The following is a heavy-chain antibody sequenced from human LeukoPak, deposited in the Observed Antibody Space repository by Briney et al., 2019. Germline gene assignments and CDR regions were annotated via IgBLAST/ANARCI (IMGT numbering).Heavy chain of an antibody. CDR2: INHSGST. CDR1: GGSFSGYY. Sequence: SETLSLTCAVYGGSFSGYYWSWIRQPPGKGLEWIGEINHSGSTNYNPSLKSRVTISVDTSKNQFSLKLSSVTAADTAVYYCAREKGASSGSLFLVAFDIWGQGTMVTVSS. V-gene: IGHV4-34*01. CDR3: AREKGASSGSLFLVAFDI. J-gene: IGHJ3*02. D-gene: IGHD3-10*01.